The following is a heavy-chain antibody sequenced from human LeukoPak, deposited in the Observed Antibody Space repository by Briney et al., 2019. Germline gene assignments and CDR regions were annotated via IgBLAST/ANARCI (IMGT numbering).Heavy chain of an antibody. D-gene: IGHD3-22*01. Sequence: SETLSLTCIVSGASISSGDYYWSWIRQPPGKGLEWIGYIYYSGSTYYNPSLKSRVTISADTSKNQFSLKLSSVTAADTAVYYCARELRADFGSGYKSLFDYWGQGTLVTVSS. V-gene: IGHV4-30-4*08. CDR2: IYYSGST. J-gene: IGHJ4*02. CDR3: ARELRADFGSGYKSLFDY. CDR1: GASISSGDYY.